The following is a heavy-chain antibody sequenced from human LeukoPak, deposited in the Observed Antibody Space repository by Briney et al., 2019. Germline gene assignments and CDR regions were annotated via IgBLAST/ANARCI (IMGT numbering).Heavy chain of an antibody. V-gene: IGHV4-34*01. J-gene: IGHJ4*02. D-gene: IGHD2-2*01. Sequence: SETLSLTCAVYGGSFSGYYWSWIRQPPGKGLEWIGEINHSGSTNYNPSPKSRVTISVDTSKNQFSLKLSSVTAADTAVYYCARAWGLPAAMAGTSRVDYWGQGTLVTVSS. CDR1: GGSFSGYY. CDR3: ARAWGLPAAMAGTSRVDY. CDR2: INHSGST.